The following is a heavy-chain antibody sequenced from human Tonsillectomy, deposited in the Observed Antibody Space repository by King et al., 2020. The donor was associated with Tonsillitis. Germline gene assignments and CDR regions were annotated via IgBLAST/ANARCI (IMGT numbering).Heavy chain of an antibody. D-gene: IGHD3-10*01. V-gene: IGHV3-33*01. CDR3: ASTLWSMGPVYYYYGMDV. CDR1: GFTFSNYG. CDR2: IWYDGTNK. Sequence: VQLVESGGGVVQPGRSLRLSCAASGFTFSNYGMHWVRQAPGKGLEWVAVIWYDGTNKYYADSVKGRFTISRDNSKNTLYLQMNSLRAEDTAAYYCASTLWSMGPVYYYYGMDVWGQGTTVTVSS. J-gene: IGHJ6*02.